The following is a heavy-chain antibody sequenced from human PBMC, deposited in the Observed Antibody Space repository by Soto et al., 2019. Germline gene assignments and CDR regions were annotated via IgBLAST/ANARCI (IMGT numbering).Heavy chain of an antibody. D-gene: IGHD2-2*01. J-gene: IGHJ6*02. CDR2: IKQDGSEK. Sequence: EVQLVESGGGLVQPGGSLRLSCAASGFTFSSYWMSWVRQAPGKGLEWVANIKQDGSEKYYVDSVKGRFTISRDNAKNSLYLQMNSLRAEDTAVYYCARDPFLVPAAAWYYGMDVWGQGTTVTVSS. V-gene: IGHV3-7*03. CDR1: GFTFSSYW. CDR3: ARDPFLVPAAAWYYGMDV.